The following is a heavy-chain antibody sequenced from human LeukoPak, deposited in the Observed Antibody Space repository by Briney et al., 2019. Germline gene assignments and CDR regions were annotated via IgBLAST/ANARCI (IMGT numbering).Heavy chain of an antibody. CDR3: VRHAALGPFDY. CDR1: GFPFRSYS. J-gene: IGHJ4*02. V-gene: IGHV3-48*04. CDR2: ITSSSSTI. Sequence: PGGSLRLSCAASGFPFRSYSMNWVRQAPGKGLEWLSYITSSSSTIYYADSVKGRFTISRDNARDSLYLQMNSLTAEDTAVYYCVRHAALGPFDYWGQGTLVTVSS. D-gene: IGHD7-27*01.